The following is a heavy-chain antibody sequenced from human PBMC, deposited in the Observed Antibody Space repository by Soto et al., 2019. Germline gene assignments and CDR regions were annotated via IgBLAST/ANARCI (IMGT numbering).Heavy chain of an antibody. CDR2: IYSGGST. CDR1: GFTVSSNY. CDR3: ARGGDGITIFGVVITHGGYFDY. V-gene: IGHV3-53*01. D-gene: IGHD3-3*01. Sequence: GGSLRLSCAASGFTVSSNYMSWVRQAPGKGLEWVSVIYSGGSTYYADSVKGRFTISRDNSKNTLYLQMNSLRAEDTAVYYCARGGDGITIFGVVITHGGYFDYWGQGTLVTVSS. J-gene: IGHJ4*02.